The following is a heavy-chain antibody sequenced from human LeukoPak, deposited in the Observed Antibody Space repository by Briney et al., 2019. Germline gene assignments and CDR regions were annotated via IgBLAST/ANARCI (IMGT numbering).Heavy chain of an antibody. CDR1: AFAFSNHA. Sequence: GGSLRLSCTASAFAFSNHAMSWVRQAPGKGLEWVSSISISGGTTYYADSVKGRFTISRENSKSTLYLQMNNLRADDTAVYYCANEIRPNDYWGQGTLVTVPS. CDR2: ISISGGTT. CDR3: ANEIRPNDY. D-gene: IGHD4-17*01. J-gene: IGHJ4*02. V-gene: IGHV3-23*01.